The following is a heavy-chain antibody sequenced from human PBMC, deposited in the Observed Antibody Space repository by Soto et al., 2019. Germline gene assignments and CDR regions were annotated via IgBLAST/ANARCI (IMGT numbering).Heavy chain of an antibody. Sequence: GGSLRLSCAASGFTFSSYSMNWVRQAPGKGLEWVSSISSSSSYIYYADSVKGRFTISRDNSNSSLYLQRISLRAEDTSVCDCYSGSSNYSFNFWGQGTLVTVSS. D-gene: IGHD3-22*01. CDR2: ISSSSSYI. CDR1: GFTFSSYS. CDR3: YSGSSNYSFNF. V-gene: IGHV3-21*01. J-gene: IGHJ4*02.